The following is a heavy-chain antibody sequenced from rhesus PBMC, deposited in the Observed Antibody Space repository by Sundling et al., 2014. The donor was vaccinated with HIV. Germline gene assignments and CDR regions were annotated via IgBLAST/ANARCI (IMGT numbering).Heavy chain of an antibody. Sequence: QVQLQESGPGLVKPSETLSLTCAVSGGSISDNYRWSWIRQSPGKGLEWIGNIYGNSARTYYNPSLKSRVAISKDTSKNQFFLKLSSVTAADTAMYYCARTVGNIWSGRWGWDYWGQGVLVTVSS. CDR2: IYGNSART. CDR1: GGSISDNYR. V-gene: IGHV4S9*01. CDR3: ARTVGNIWSGRWGWDY. J-gene: IGHJ4*01. D-gene: IGHD3-3*01.